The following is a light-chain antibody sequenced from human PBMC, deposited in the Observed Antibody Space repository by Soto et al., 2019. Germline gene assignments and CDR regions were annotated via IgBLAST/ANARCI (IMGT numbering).Light chain of an antibody. Sequence: EIVMTQSPATLSVSPGERATLSCRASQSVNSNLAWYQQKPGLAPRLLISGASTRATGIPARFSGSGSETEFTLTISSLQPEDFAVYYCQQYNNWWTFGQGTKVEMK. CDR1: QSVNSN. V-gene: IGKV3-15*01. J-gene: IGKJ1*01. CDR2: GAS. CDR3: QQYNNWWT.